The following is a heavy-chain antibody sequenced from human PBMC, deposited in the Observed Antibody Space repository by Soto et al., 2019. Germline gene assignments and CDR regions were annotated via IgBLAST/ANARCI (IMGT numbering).Heavy chain of an antibody. Sequence: EVQLVESGGALVQPGRSLRLSCVASGFNFDDSAMNWVRQVPGKGLEWVSGITWNSGHILYADSVKGRFTISRDNAKKSLYLELNSLIPEDTALYYCAKGLSSMIVVVMDYWGQGTPVTVSS. CDR2: ITWNSGHI. V-gene: IGHV3-9*01. CDR1: GFNFDDSA. CDR3: AKGLSSMIVVVMDY. J-gene: IGHJ4*02. D-gene: IGHD3-22*01.